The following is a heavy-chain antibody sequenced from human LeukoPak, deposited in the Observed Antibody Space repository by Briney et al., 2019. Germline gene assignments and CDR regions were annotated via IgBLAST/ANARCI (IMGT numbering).Heavy chain of an antibody. V-gene: IGHV3-21*01. D-gene: IGHD3-3*01. J-gene: IGHJ4*02. CDR3: ARDQFLDDFWSGYYQYFDY. Sequence: GGSLRLSCAASGFTFSSYSMNWVRQAPGKGLEWVSSISSSSSYIYYADSVKGRFTISRDNAKNSLYLQMNSLRAEDTAVYYCARDQFLDDFWSGYYQYFDYWGQGTLVTVSS. CDR2: ISSSSSYI. CDR1: GFTFSSYS.